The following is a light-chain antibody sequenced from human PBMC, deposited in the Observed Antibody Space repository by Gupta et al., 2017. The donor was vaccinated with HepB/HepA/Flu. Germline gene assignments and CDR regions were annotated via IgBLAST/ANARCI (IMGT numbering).Light chain of an antibody. Sequence: SVGDRVTITCRASQGISSYLAWYQQISGKAARLLIYSASTLQSGVPSRFSGNGSGTEYTLTISSLQPDDVAAYFCLQLYAGPLAFGGGTKVEIK. CDR1: QGISSY. CDR2: SAS. V-gene: IGKV1-9*01. CDR3: LQLYAGPLA. J-gene: IGKJ4*01.